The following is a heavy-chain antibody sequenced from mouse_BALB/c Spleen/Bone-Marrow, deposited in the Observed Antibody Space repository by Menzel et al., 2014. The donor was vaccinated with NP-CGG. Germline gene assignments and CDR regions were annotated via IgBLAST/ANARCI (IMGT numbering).Heavy chain of an antibody. CDR1: GYTFSNYW. CDR3: ASGDYFDY. Sequence: QVQLKQSGAELMKPGASVKISCKATGYTFSNYWMEWVKQRPGHGLEWIGEILPGSGSTNYNEKFTGKATFTADTSSNTAYLQLSSLTSAYSAGYYCASGDYFDYWGQGTTLTVSS. V-gene: IGHV1-9*01. CDR2: ILPGSGST. J-gene: IGHJ2*01.